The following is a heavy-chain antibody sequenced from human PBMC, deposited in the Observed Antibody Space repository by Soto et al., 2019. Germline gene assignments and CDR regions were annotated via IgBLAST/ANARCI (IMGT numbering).Heavy chain of an antibody. CDR1: GFTFSSYG. CDR3: AKVRVGYCSGGSCYSPFG. V-gene: IGHV3-30*18. Sequence: QVQLVESGGGVVQPGRSLRLSCAASGFTFSSYGMHWVRQAPGKGLEWVAVISYDGSNKYYADSVKGRFTISRDNSKNTLYLQMNSLRAEDTAVYYCAKVRVGYCSGGSCYSPFGWGQGTLVIVSS. J-gene: IGHJ4*02. D-gene: IGHD2-15*01. CDR2: ISYDGSNK.